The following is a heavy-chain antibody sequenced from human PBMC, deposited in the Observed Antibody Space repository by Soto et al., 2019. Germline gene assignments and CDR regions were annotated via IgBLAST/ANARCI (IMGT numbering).Heavy chain of an antibody. J-gene: IGHJ6*01. Sequence: QVQLVESGGAVVQPGRSLRLACETSGFIFSDYGMHWVRQAPGKGLEWVAVIYYDGSNEHYSDSVRGRFTISRDNSKNILYLQMNSLRDEDTAIYYCARWWNDEEWVETMDVWGQGTTVTVSS. V-gene: IGHV3-33*01. CDR1: GFIFSDYG. CDR3: ARWWNDEEWVETMDV. CDR2: IYYDGSNE. D-gene: IGHD1-1*01.